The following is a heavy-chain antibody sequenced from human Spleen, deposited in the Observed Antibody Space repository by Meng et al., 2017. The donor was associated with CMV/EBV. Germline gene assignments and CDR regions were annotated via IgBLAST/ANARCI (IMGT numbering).Heavy chain of an antibody. D-gene: IGHD3-3*01. CDR1: GYTLTRYS. Sequence: ASVKVSCKASGYTLTRYSMHWVRQASGQGLEWMGMINPSGNTGHAQRFQGRVTMTRDTSTSTVYMELSSLRSEDTAVYYCASGLSYDFWTARMDVWGQGTTVTVSS. CDR3: ASGLSYDFWTARMDV. J-gene: IGHJ6*02. CDR2: INPSGNT. V-gene: IGHV1-46*01.